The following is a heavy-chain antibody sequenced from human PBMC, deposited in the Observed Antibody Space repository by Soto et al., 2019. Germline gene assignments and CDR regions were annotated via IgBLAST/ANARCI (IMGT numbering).Heavy chain of an antibody. J-gene: IGHJ6*02. CDR3: ARYREGYYILTGYRPYGMAV. CDR1: GATFSSYT. Sequence: SVKVSCKASGATFSSYTISWVRQAPGQGLGWMGRIIPILGIANYAQKFQGRVTITADKSTSTAYMELSSLRSEDTAVYYCARYREGYYILTGYRPYGMAVWGQGTTVTVSS. V-gene: IGHV1-69*02. CDR2: IIPILGIA. D-gene: IGHD3-9*01.